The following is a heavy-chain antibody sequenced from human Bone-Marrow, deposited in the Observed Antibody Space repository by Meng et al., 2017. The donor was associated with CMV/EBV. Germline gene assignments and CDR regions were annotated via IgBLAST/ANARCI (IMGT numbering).Heavy chain of an antibody. CDR3: ARGALKGYVWGSYRYTLDY. D-gene: IGHD3-16*02. Sequence: SETLSLTCTVSGGSVSSGSYYWSRIRQPPGKGLEWIGYIYYSGSTNYNPSLKSRVTISVDTSKNQFSLKLSSVTAADTAVYYCARGALKGYVWGSYRYTLDYWGQGTLVTVSS. V-gene: IGHV4-61*01. CDR2: IYYSGST. J-gene: IGHJ4*02. CDR1: GGSVSSGSYY.